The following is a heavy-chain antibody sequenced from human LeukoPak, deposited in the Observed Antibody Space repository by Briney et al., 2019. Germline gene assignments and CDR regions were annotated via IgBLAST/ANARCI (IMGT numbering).Heavy chain of an antibody. Sequence: GGSLRLSCAASGFTFSSYWMSWVRQAPGKGLEWVANIKQDGSEKYYVDSVKGRFTISRDNSKNTLYLQMNSLRAEDTAVYYCAKGYSGYDLLDYWGQGTLVTVSS. J-gene: IGHJ4*02. CDR1: GFTFSSYW. V-gene: IGHV3-7*01. CDR3: AKGYSGYDLLDY. D-gene: IGHD5-12*01. CDR2: IKQDGSEK.